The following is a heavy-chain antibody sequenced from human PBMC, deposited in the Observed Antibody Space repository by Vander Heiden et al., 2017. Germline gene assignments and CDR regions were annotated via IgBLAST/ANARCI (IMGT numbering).Heavy chain of an antibody. J-gene: IGHJ4*02. V-gene: IGHV4-4*07. CDR2: IYTGGST. CDR1: GGSMGNYY. Sequence: QVQLQESGPGLVRPSETLSLTCAVSGGSMGNYYWTWLRQPAGKALEWLGRIYTGGSTNYNPSLKSRVTMSVATSKNQFFLKLTSVTAADTAVYYCVGNYYDSRGYYFIDSWGQGTLVTVS. D-gene: IGHD3-22*01. CDR3: VGNYYDSRGYYFIDS.